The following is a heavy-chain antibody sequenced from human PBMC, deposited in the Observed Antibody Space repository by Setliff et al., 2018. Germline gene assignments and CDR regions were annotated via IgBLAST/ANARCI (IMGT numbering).Heavy chain of an antibody. J-gene: IGHJ4*02. D-gene: IGHD3-3*01. CDR3: ARVRVVQGYYEFDH. CDR1: GDSISSSSYH. V-gene: IGHV4-39*07. Sequence: PSETLSLTCSLSGDSISSSSYHWGWIRQSPGKGLEWIGNIYYNGDTNRNPSLKSRVTASVDTSRDQFSLSLSSVTAADTAIYYCARVRVVQGYYEFDHWGQGTLVTVSS. CDR2: IYYNGDT.